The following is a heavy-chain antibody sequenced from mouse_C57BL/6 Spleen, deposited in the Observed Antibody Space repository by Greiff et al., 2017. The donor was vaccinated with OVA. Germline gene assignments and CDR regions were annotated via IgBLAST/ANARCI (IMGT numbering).Heavy chain of an antibody. J-gene: IGHJ3*01. CDR2: IYPRSGNT. D-gene: IGHD1-1*01. CDR1: GYTFTSYG. CDR3: AIYYGSSPIAY. Sequence: QVQLKQSGAELARPGASVKLSCKASGYTFTSYGISWVKQRTGQGLEWIGEIYPRSGNTYYNEKFKGKATLTADKSSSTAYMELRSLTSEDSAVYFCAIYYGSSPIAYWGQGTLVTVSA. V-gene: IGHV1-81*01.